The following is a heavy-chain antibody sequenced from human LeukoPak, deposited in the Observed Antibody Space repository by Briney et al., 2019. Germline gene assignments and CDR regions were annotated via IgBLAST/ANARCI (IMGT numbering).Heavy chain of an antibody. CDR2: ISSSGSTI. CDR1: GFTVNGNY. Sequence: PGGSLRLSCAASGFTVNGNYMSWVRQAPGKGLEWVSYISSSGSTIYYADSVKGRFTISRDNAKNSLYLQMNSLRAEDTAIYYCARRRYNWNAIDYWGQGTLVTVSS. CDR3: ARRRYNWNAIDY. V-gene: IGHV3-11*01. J-gene: IGHJ4*02. D-gene: IGHD1-20*01.